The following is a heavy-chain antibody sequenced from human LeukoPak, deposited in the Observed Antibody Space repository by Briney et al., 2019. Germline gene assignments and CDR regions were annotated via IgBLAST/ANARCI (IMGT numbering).Heavy chain of an antibody. J-gene: IGHJ5*02. D-gene: IGHD6-13*01. CDR1: GYSFTNYW. CDR3: AKQNSRSWYAPFDP. CDR2: IYPGDSDT. V-gene: IGHV5-51*01. Sequence: GESLKISCQGSGYSFTNYWIGWVRQMPGKGLEWMGIIYPGDSDTRYSPSFQGQVTISADKSINTAYLQWSSLQASDTAMYYCAKQNSRSWYAPFDPWGQGTLVTVSS.